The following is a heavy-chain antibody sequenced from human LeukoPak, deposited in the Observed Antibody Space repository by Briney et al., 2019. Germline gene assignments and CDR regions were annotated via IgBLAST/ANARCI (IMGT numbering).Heavy chain of an antibody. CDR3: ARPTQGIKAAADGYYYYYMDV. Sequence: SETLSLTCAVYGGSFSGYYWSWIRQPPGKGLEWIGEINHSGSTNYNPSLKSRVTISVDTSKNQFSLKLSSVTAADTAVYYCARPTQGIKAAADGYYYYYMDVWGKGTTVTVSS. CDR2: INHSGST. CDR1: GGSFSGYY. V-gene: IGHV4-34*01. D-gene: IGHD6-13*01. J-gene: IGHJ6*03.